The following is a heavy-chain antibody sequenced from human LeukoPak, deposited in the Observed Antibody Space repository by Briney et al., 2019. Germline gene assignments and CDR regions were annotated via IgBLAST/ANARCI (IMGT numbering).Heavy chain of an antibody. J-gene: IGHJ4*02. Sequence: SVKVSCEASGGTFSSYATSWVRQAPGQGLEWMGGIIPIFGTANYAQKFQGRVTITADESTSTAYMELSSLRSEDTAVYHCAKGTTIGGFDYWGRGTLVTVSS. CDR2: IIPIFGTA. CDR3: AKGTTIGGFDY. D-gene: IGHD3-16*01. V-gene: IGHV1-69*01. CDR1: GGTFSSYA.